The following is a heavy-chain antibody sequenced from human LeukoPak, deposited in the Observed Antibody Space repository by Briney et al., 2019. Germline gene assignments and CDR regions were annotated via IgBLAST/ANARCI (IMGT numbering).Heavy chain of an antibody. V-gene: IGHV4-4*08. CDR3: ARDGGSKPDYGGNYWFDP. D-gene: IGHD4-23*01. Sequence: SETLSLTCTVSGGSISSYYWSWIRQPPGKGLEWIGRIYTSGSTNYNPSLKSRVTISVDTSKNQFSLKLSSVTAADTAVYYCARDGGSKPDYGGNYWFDPWGQGTLVTVSS. CDR2: IYTSGST. J-gene: IGHJ5*02. CDR1: GGSISSYY.